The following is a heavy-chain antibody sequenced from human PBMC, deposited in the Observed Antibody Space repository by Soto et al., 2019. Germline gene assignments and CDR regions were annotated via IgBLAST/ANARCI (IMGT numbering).Heavy chain of an antibody. CDR2: IGGSYGTT. V-gene: IGHV3-23*01. D-gene: IGHD1-7*01. J-gene: IGHJ4*02. Sequence: HPGGSLRLSCTVSGVSFGNSAMSWVRQAPGKGLEWVSGIGGSYGTTDYADSVKGRFTISRDISKNTLYLQMNSLRAEDTAVYYCARVNNWNYPVDFWGQGTLVTVSS. CDR3: ARVNNWNYPVDF. CDR1: GVSFGNSA.